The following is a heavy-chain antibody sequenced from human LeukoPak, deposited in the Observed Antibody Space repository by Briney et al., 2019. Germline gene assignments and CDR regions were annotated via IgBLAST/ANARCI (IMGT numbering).Heavy chain of an antibody. CDR2: IHTSGGS. Sequence: SETLSLTCTVSGGSISSSYWSWIRQPPGKGLEWGGYIHTSGGSNYNPSLKSRVTISVDTSKNQLSLKLSSVTAADTAVYYCARHTPQAPYGDYGSWGQGILVTVSS. V-gene: IGHV4-4*09. CDR1: GGSISSSY. J-gene: IGHJ4*02. D-gene: IGHD4-17*01. CDR3: ARHTPQAPYGDYGS.